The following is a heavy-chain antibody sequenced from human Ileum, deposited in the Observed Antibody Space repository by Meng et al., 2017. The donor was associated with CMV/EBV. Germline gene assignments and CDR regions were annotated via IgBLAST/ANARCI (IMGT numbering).Heavy chain of an antibody. D-gene: IGHD6-19*01. V-gene: IGHV4-31*02. CDR3: ARVGSSGWGLQY. CDR2: IYYTGNT. J-gene: IGHJ4*02. CDR1: GSTSSSRGTG. Sequence: GSGSTSSSRGTGWNWVRQQPGKGLEWIGYIYYTGNTSFNPSLKSRVSMSVDMSKNQLSLNLTSVTAADTAVYYCARVGSSGWGLQYWGQGTLVTVSS.